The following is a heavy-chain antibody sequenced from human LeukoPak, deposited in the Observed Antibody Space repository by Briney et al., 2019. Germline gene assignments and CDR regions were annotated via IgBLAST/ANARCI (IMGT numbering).Heavy chain of an antibody. CDR1: GYTFTIYA. CDR2: INAGNGNT. J-gene: IGHJ4*02. CDR3: ARAFLEYYDSSGYYYGESDFDY. Sequence: GASVKVSCTASGYTFTIYAMHWVRQAPGQRLEWMGWINAGNGNTKYSQKFQGRVTITRDTSASTAYMELSSLRSEDTAVYYCARAFLEYYDSSGYYYGESDFDYWGQGTLVTVSS. V-gene: IGHV1-3*01. D-gene: IGHD3-22*01.